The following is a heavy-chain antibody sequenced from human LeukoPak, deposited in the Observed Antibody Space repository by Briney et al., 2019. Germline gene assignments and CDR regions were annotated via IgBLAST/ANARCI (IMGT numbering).Heavy chain of an antibody. CDR2: IYTSGST. CDR3: ARGSPLWFGELLSWWFDP. Sequence: SQTLSLTCTVSGGSISSGGYYWSWIRQPAGKGLEWIGRIYTSGSTNYNPSLKSRVTISVDTSKNQFSLKLSSVTAADTAVYYCARGSPLWFGELLSWWFDPWGQGTLVTVSS. J-gene: IGHJ5*02. D-gene: IGHD3-10*01. V-gene: IGHV4-61*02. CDR1: GGSISSGGYY.